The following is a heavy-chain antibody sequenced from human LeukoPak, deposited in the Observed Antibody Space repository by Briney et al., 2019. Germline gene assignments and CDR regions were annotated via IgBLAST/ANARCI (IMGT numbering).Heavy chain of an antibody. Sequence: PSETLSLTCTVSGGSISSYYWSWIRQPPGKGLEWIGYIYYSGSTNYNPSLKSRVTISVDMSKNQFSLKLSSVTAADTAVYYCARFRRAGWLDYYFDPWGQGTLVTVSS. CDR2: IYYSGST. CDR1: GGSISSYY. D-gene: IGHD6-19*01. V-gene: IGHV4-59*01. J-gene: IGHJ4*02. CDR3: ARFRRAGWLDYYFDP.